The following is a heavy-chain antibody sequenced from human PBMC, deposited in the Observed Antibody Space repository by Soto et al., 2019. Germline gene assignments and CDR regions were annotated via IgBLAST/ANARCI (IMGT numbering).Heavy chain of an antibody. CDR1: CYTFANYG. D-gene: IGHD6-19*01. J-gene: IGHJ3*02. Sequence: VLCEARCYTFANYGISWSRQGPGQWLEWMGWISAYNGNTNYAQKLQGRVTMTTDTSTSTAYMELRSLRSDDTAVYYCARDTLWSSGWYGDAFDIWGQGTMVTVSS. CDR3: ARDTLWSSGWYGDAFDI. CDR2: ISAYNGNT. V-gene: IGHV1-18*01.